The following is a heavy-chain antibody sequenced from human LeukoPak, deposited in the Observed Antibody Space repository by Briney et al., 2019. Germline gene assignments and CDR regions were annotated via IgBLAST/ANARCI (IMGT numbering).Heavy chain of an antibody. D-gene: IGHD3-10*01. Sequence: PGRSLRLSCAASGFTFSSYGMHWVRQAPGKGLEWVAFIRYDGSNKYYADSVKGRFTISRDNSKNTLYLQMNSLRAEDTAVYYCAKAMVRGAPNDAFDIWGQGTMVTVSS. CDR1: GFTFSSYG. V-gene: IGHV3-30*02. J-gene: IGHJ3*02. CDR2: IRYDGSNK. CDR3: AKAMVRGAPNDAFDI.